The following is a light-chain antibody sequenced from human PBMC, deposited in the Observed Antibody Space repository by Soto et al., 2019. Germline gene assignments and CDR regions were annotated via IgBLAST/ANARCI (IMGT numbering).Light chain of an antibody. V-gene: IGLV1-40*01. J-gene: IGLJ3*02. CDR3: QSYDSSLSAAV. Sequence: QSVLTQPPSVSGAPGQKVIISCTGSTSKIGAGYDVHWYQQLPGTAPKLLIYSNSNRPSGVPDRLSGSKSGTSASLAITGLQVEDEADYYCQSYDSSLSAAVFGGGTKLTVL. CDR2: SNS. CDR1: TSKIGAGYD.